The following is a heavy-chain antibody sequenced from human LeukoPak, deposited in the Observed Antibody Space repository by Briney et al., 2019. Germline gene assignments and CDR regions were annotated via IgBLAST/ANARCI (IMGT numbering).Heavy chain of an antibody. Sequence: PGGSLRLSCAASGFTFSNYAMAWVRQAPGKGLEWVSGISTSGTVTYYADSVKGRFTISRDNSKNTLYLQMHSLRAEDTAVYFCAKGSLWGHGTMITVSS. V-gene: IGHV3-23*01. CDR1: GFTFSNYA. J-gene: IGHJ3*01. CDR3: AKGSL. CDR2: ISTSGTVT.